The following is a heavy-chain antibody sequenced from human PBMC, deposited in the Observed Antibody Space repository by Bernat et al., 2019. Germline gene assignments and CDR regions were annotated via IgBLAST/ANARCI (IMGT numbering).Heavy chain of an antibody. V-gene: IGHV3-33*01. D-gene: IGHD2-21*01. CDR2: IWYDGSNK. CDR3: ARGVARGVFALGY. J-gene: IGHJ4*02. Sequence: QVQLVESGGGVVQPGRSLRLSCAASGFTFSSYGMHWVRQAPGKGLEWVAVIWYDGSNKYYADSVKGRFTISRDNSKNTLYLQMNSLRAEDTAMYYCARGVARGVFALGYWGQGTLVTVSS. CDR1: GFTFSSYG.